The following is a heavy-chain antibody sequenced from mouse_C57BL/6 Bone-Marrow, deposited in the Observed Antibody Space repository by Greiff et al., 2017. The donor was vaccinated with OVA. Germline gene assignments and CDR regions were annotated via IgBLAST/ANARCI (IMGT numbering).Heavy chain of an antibody. J-gene: IGHJ3*01. Sequence: VQLQQPGAELVRPGTSVKLSCKASGYTFTSYWMHWVKQRPGQGLEWIGVIDPSDSYTNYNQKFKGKATLTVDTSSSTAYMQLSSLTSEDSAVYYCATTGWFAYWGQGTLVTVSA. CDR2: IDPSDSYT. CDR1: GYTFTSYW. V-gene: IGHV1-59*01. D-gene: IGHD4-1*02. CDR3: ATTGWFAY.